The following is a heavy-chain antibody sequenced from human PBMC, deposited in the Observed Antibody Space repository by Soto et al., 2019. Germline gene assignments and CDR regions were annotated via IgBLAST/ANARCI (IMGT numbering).Heavy chain of an antibody. CDR3: ARLISGY. J-gene: IGHJ4*02. V-gene: IGHV4-39*01. CDR2: IYYSGST. CDR1: GGPISSSSYY. D-gene: IGHD1-26*01. Sequence: PSETLSLTCTVSGGPISSSSYYWGWIRQPPGKGLEWIGSIYYSGSTYYNPSLKSRVTISVDTSKNQFSLKLSSVTAADTAVYYCARLISGYWGQGTLVTVSS.